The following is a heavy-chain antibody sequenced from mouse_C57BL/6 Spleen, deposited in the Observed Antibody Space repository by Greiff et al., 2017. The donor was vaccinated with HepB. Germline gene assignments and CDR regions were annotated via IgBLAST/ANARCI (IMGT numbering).Heavy chain of an antibody. Sequence: DVQLQESGPGMVKPSQSLSLTCTVTGYSITSGYDWHWIRHFPGNKLEWMGYISYSGSTNYNPSLKSRISITHDTSKNHFFLKLNSVTTEDTATYYCARGTGVYAMDYWGQGTSVTVSS. J-gene: IGHJ4*01. D-gene: IGHD4-1*01. CDR3: ARGTGVYAMDY. V-gene: IGHV3-1*01. CDR1: GYSITSGYD. CDR2: ISYSGST.